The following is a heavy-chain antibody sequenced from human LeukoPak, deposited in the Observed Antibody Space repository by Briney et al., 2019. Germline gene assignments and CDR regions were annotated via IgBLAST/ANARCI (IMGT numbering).Heavy chain of an antibody. CDR2: IYYSGST. Sequence: SETLSLTCTVSVDSINKYYWSWIRQPPGRGLEWNGYIYYSGSTNYNPSLKSRVTISMDTSENQFSLKLSSVTAADTAVYYCARFPPLRYFDYWGQGTLVTVSS. D-gene: IGHD4-17*01. CDR3: ARFPPLRYFDY. J-gene: IGHJ4*02. CDR1: VDSINKYY. V-gene: IGHV4-59*01.